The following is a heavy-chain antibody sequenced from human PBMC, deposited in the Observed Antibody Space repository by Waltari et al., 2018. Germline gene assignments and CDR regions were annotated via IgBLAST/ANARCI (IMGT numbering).Heavy chain of an antibody. CDR3: AREVGVVVAATHWFDP. CDR2: IYHSGST. D-gene: IGHD2-15*01. J-gene: IGHJ5*02. Sequence: QVQLQESGPGLVKPSETLSLTCAVSGYSISRGYYWGWIRKPPGKGLEWIGSIYHSGSTYYNPSLKSRVTISVDTSKNQFSLKLSSVTAADTAVYYCAREVGVVVAATHWFDPWGQGTLVTVSS. V-gene: IGHV4-38-2*02. CDR1: GYSISRGYY.